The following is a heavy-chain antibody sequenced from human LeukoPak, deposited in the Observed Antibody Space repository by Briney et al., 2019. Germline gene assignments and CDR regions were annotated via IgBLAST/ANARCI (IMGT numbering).Heavy chain of an antibody. J-gene: IGHJ4*02. V-gene: IGHV3-23*01. CDR1: GNSITTYW. CDR3: AKYGGNSIAFDY. D-gene: IGHD4-23*01. Sequence: GESLKISCKASGNSITTYWIGWVRQAPGKGLEWVSAISGSGGSTYYADSVKGRFTISRDNSKNTPYLQMNSLRAEDTAVYYCAKYGGNSIAFDYWGQGTLVTVSS. CDR2: ISGSGGST.